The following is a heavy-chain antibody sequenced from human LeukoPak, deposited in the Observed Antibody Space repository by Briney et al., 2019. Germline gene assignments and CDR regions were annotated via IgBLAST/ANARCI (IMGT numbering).Heavy chain of an antibody. Sequence: PSETLSLTCTVSGGSISSYYWSWIRQPPGKGLEWIGYIYYSGSTNYNPSLKSRVTISVDTSKNQFSLKLSSVTAADTAVYCCARAGAGYYYYYYGMDVWGQGTTVTVSS. D-gene: IGHD1-26*01. V-gene: IGHV4-59*01. CDR3: ARAGAGYYYYYYGMDV. CDR1: GGSISSYY. CDR2: IYYSGST. J-gene: IGHJ6*02.